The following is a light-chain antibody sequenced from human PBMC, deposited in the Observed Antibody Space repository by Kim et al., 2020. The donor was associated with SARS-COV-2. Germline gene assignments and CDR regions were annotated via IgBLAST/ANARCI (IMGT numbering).Light chain of an antibody. V-gene: IGLV3-9*01. CDR2: RDS. CDR3: HVVDRGTSWV. Sequence: SYELTQPLSVSVALGQTARITCGGNNIGSKNVHWYQQKPGQAPVLVIYRDSNRPSGIPGRFSGSNSGNTATLTISRAQAGDEADYYSHVVDRGTSWVFGG. J-gene: IGLJ3*02. CDR1: NIGSKN.